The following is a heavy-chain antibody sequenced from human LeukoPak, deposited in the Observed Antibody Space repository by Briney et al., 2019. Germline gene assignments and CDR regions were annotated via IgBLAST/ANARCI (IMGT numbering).Heavy chain of an antibody. CDR3: ASRIAVAGIDAFDI. Sequence: SETLSLTCTVSGGSISSYYWSWIRQPPGKGLEWIGYIYYSGSTNYNPSLKSRVTISVDTSKNQFSLKLSSVTAADTAVYYCASRIAVAGIDAFDIWGQGTMVTVSS. V-gene: IGHV4-59*12. CDR1: GGSISSYY. J-gene: IGHJ3*02. CDR2: IYYSGST. D-gene: IGHD6-19*01.